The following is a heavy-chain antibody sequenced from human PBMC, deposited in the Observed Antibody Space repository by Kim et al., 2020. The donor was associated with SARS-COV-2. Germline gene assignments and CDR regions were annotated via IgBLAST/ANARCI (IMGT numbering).Heavy chain of an antibody. J-gene: IGHJ5*02. CDR3: ARSEYSSSAWFDP. V-gene: IGHV4-4*09. D-gene: IGHD6-6*01. Sequence: YNPSLKGRVTISVDTSKNQFSLKLSSVTAADTAVYYCARSEYSSSAWFDPWGQGTLVTVSS.